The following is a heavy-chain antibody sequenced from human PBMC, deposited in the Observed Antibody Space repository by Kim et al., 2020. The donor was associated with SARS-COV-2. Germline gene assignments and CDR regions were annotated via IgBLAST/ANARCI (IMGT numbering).Heavy chain of an antibody. J-gene: IGHJ3*01. CDR3: ARRRQGVADAFDV. CDR2: IYWTDDK. CDR1: GFSLSTSGVG. Sequence: SGPTLVKPTQTLTLTCNFSGFSLSTSGVGVGWIRQPPGKALEWLALIYWTDDKKYTPSLDSRLTISKDTSKNRVVLTMTNMGPVDTGTYYCARRRQGVADAFDVWGRGTMVTVSS. V-gene: IGHV2-5*01. D-gene: IGHD3-3*01.